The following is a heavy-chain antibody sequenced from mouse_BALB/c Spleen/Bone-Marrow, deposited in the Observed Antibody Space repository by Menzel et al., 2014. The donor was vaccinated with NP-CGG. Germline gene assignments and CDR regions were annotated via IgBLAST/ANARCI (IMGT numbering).Heavy chain of an antibody. V-gene: IGHV14-3*02. CDR2: IDPANGNT. CDR3: ARYAPRYDYYAMDY. Sequence: VQLQQSGAELVKPGASVKLSCTASGFKIKDTYMHWVKQRPEQGLEWIGRIDPANGNTKYDPKFQGKVTITAETSSNTASMQLCILTSEDTAVYYCARYAPRYDYYAMDYWGQGTSVTVSS. J-gene: IGHJ4*01. CDR1: GFKIKDTY. D-gene: IGHD6-5*01.